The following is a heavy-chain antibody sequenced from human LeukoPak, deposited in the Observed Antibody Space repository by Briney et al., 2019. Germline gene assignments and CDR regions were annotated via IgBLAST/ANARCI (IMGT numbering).Heavy chain of an antibody. CDR3: AREPVSSGLHFASAY. D-gene: IGHD3-22*01. Sequence: GGSLRLSCGASGFIFSNYAMNWVRQAPGKGLEWVAVISYTGSNKNYADSVKGRFTISRDNSKNTLYLQMNSLTAEDTAMYYCAREPVSSGLHFASAYWGQGTLVTVSS. V-gene: IGHV3-30*04. CDR2: ISYTGSNK. CDR1: GFIFSNYA. J-gene: IGHJ4*02.